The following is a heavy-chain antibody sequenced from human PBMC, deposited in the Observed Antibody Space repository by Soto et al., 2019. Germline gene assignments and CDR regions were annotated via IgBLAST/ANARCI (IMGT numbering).Heavy chain of an antibody. CDR2: IFWDDDK. D-gene: IGHD6-13*01. CDR3: ARSHGSSWHGYFPH. V-gene: IGHV2-5*02. Sequence: QITLKESGPTLVKPTQTLTLTCTFSGFSLTTYGVGVAWIRQPPGKALEWLTLIFWDDDKRYSPSLKSRLTITKDHSKDQVVLTMTNMDPVDTATYYCARSHGSSWHGYFPHWGQGTLVTVSS. CDR1: GFSLTTYGVG. J-gene: IGHJ1*01.